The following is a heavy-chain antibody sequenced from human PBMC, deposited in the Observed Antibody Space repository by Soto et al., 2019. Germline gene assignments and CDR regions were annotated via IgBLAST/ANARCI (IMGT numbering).Heavy chain of an antibody. CDR2: ISYDGSNK. J-gene: IGHJ4*02. CDR3: ARGWLDYFDY. Sequence: QVQLVESGGGVVQPGRSLRLSCAASGFTFSHDAMLWVRQAPGKGLEWVAVISYDGSNKDYADSVKGRFTISRDNSKNTLYLQMNSLRGEDTAVYYCARGWLDYFDYWGQGTLVTVSS. CDR1: GFTFSHDA. D-gene: IGHD6-19*01. V-gene: IGHV3-30-3*01.